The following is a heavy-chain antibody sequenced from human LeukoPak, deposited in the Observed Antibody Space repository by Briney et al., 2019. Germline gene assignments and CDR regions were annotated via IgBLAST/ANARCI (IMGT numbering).Heavy chain of an antibody. J-gene: IGHJ6*02. CDR1: GFSFSDYY. V-gene: IGHV1-2*02. CDR3: ARGTSVYFHGLDV. Sequence: ASVKVSCKASGFSFSDYYVHWVRQAPGQGLDWMGWINPASGDADYAQSFQGRITMTRDMSFSSAYMDLRWLRSADAAVYYCARGTSVYFHGLDVWGQGTTVTVSS. CDR2: INPASGDA.